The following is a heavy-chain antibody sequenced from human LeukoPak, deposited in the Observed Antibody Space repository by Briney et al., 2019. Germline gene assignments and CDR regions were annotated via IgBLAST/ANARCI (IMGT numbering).Heavy chain of an antibody. D-gene: IGHD2-21*02. CDR3: AREVTETSYFDY. V-gene: IGHV3-13*01. CDR2: IGTAGDT. J-gene: IGHJ4*02. Sequence: SGGSLRLSCAASGFTFSSYDMLWVRQATGKDLEWVSAIGTAGDTYYPGSVKGRFTISRENAKNSLYLQMNSLRAGDTAVYYCAREVTETSYFDYWGQGTLVAVSS. CDR1: GFTFSSYD.